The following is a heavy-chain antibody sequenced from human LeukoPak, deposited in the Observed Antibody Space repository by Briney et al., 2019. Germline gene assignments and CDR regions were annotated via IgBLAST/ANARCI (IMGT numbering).Heavy chain of an antibody. V-gene: IGHV3-30-3*01. Sequence: GGSLRLSCAASGFTFSSYAMHWVRQAPGKGLEWVAVISYDGRNKYYADSVKGRFTISRDNSKNTLYLQMNSLRAEDTAVYYCARMSLGGKAAAAPFDYWGQGTLVTVSS. CDR3: ARMSLGGKAAAAPFDY. CDR2: ISYDGRNK. D-gene: IGHD6-13*01. CDR1: GFTFSSYA. J-gene: IGHJ4*02.